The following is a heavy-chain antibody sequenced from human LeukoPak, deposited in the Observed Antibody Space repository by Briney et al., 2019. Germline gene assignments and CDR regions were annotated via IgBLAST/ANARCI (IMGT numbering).Heavy chain of an antibody. D-gene: IGHD6-19*01. J-gene: IGHJ4*02. CDR2: ISGSGGST. CDR3: AKTRIAVAGTDLLPAFDY. V-gene: IGHV3-23*01. CDR1: GFTFSSYT. Sequence: GGSLRLSCAASGFTFSSYTMSWVRQAPGKGLEWVSAISGSGGSTYYADSVKGRFTISRDNSKNTLYLQMNSLRAEDTAVYYCAKTRIAVAGTDLLPAFDYWGQGTLVTVSS.